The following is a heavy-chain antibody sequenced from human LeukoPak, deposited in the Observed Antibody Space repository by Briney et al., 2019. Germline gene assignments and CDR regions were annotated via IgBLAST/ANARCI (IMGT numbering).Heavy chain of an antibody. J-gene: IGHJ3*02. CDR3: AKSNGYGLVDI. Sequence: PSETLSLTCTVSGGSIGSYYWGWVRQPPGKGLEWIGNIFYSGSTYYSPSLKSRVTISLDTSRNQFSLKLNSVTAADTAVYYCAKSNGYGLVDIWGQGTMVTVSS. V-gene: IGHV4-39*07. CDR2: IFYSGST. CDR1: GGSIGSYY. D-gene: IGHD3-10*01.